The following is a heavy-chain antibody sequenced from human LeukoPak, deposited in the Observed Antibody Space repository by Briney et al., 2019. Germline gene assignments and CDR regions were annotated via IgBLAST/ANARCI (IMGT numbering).Heavy chain of an antibody. CDR1: GFTLNKYL. D-gene: IGHD4-17*01. CDR2: ITGDGSDI. V-gene: IGHV3-74*01. Sequence: PGGSLRLSCEASGFTLNKYLMYWGRQAPGKGLVWVSRITGDGSDIAYADSVKGRFTVSRDDAKNILFLQMTSLRVEDTAIYYCARDAYTTTSNWLDPWGQGTPVTVSS. J-gene: IGHJ5*02. CDR3: ARDAYTTTSNWLDP.